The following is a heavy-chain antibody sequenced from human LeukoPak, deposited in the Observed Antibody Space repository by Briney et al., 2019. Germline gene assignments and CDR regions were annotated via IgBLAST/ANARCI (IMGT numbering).Heavy chain of an antibody. CDR3: AKDTTLAAAGYFDY. J-gene: IGHJ4*02. D-gene: IGHD6-13*01. CDR2: ISWNSGSI. V-gene: IGHV3-9*01. Sequence: GGSLRLSCAASGFTFDDYAMHWVRQAPGKGLEWVSGISWNSGSIGYADSVRGRFTISRDNAKNSLYLQMNSLRAEDTALYYCAKDTTLAAAGYFDYWGQGTLVTVSS. CDR1: GFTFDDYA.